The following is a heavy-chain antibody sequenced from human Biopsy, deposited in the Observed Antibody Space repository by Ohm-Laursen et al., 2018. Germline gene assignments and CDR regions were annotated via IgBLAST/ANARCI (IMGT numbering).Heavy chain of an antibody. CDR3: AKDLGLNYSDRFLFYYGMDV. CDR2: ISWNSDDI. CDR1: GFTFDDYA. Sequence: SLRLSCTASGFTFDDYAMHWVRQVPGKGLEWISGISWNSDDIGYADSVKGRFTISRDNARNALHLQMNSLRTEDTALYYCAKDLGLNYSDRFLFYYGMDVWGRGTTVTVSS. D-gene: IGHD4-17*01. J-gene: IGHJ6*02. V-gene: IGHV3-9*01.